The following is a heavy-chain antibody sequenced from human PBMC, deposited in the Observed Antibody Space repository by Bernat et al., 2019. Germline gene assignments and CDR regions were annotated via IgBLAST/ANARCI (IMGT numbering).Heavy chain of an antibody. D-gene: IGHD5-24*01. J-gene: IGHJ4*02. CDR3: GRGRGEVATIDQ. CDR1: GGSTSSYY. CDR2: IYYSGST. V-gene: IGHV4-59*01. Sequence: QVHLQESGPGLVKPSETLSLTCTVSGGSTSSYYWRWIRQPPGKGLEWVGYIYYSGSTNYNPSLKSRVSIVLDTSKNQLSLILNTVSSADTAVYYCGRGRGEVATIDQWGQGTLVTVSS.